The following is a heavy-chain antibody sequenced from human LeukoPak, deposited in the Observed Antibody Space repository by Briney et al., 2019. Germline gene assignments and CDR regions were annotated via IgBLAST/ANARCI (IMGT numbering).Heavy chain of an antibody. CDR3: VKSPHYNDYVFDH. D-gene: IGHD4/OR15-4a*01. J-gene: IGHJ4*02. Sequence: GGPLRLSCTASGLSFSSYVMHWVRQAPGKGLECVSAISSNGDSAYYADSVRGRFTISRDNSKNSVYLQLSSLRFEDTAMYYCVKSPHYNDYVFDHWGQGTLVTVSS. CDR1: GLSFSSYV. V-gene: IGHV3-64*03. CDR2: ISSNGDSA.